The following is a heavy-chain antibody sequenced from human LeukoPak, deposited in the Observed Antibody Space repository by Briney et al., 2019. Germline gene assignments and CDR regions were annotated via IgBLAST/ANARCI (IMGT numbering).Heavy chain of an antibody. V-gene: IGHV4-59*01. Sequence: PSETLSLTCTVSGGSISSYYWSWIRQPPGKGLEWLGYIYYSGSTNYNPSLKSRVTISVDTSKNQFSLKLSSVTAADTAVYYCARDSYYYDSSGYYNAFDIWGQGTMVTVSS. CDR1: GGSISSYY. CDR2: IYYSGST. D-gene: IGHD3-22*01. CDR3: ARDSYYYDSSGYYNAFDI. J-gene: IGHJ3*02.